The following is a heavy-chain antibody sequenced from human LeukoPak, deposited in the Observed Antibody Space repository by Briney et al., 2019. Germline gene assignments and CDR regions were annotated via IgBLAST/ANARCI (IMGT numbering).Heavy chain of an antibody. V-gene: IGHV1-8*01. D-gene: IGHD6-13*01. J-gene: IGHJ4*02. CDR3: AADEGIAAAGTLDY. Sequence: GASVKVSCKASGYTFTSYDINWVRQATGQGLEWMGWMNPNSGNTGYAQKFQGRVTMTRNTSISTAYMELSSLRSEDTAVYYCAADEGIAAAGTLDYWGQGTLVTVSS. CDR2: MNPNSGNT. CDR1: GYTFTSYD.